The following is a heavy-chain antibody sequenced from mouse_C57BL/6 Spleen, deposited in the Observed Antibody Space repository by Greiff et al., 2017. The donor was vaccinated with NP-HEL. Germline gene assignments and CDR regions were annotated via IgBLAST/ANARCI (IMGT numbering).Heavy chain of an antibody. Sequence: QVQLQQSGAELVKPGASVKLSCKASGYTFTEYTIHWVKQRSGQGLEWIGWFYPGSGSIKYNEKFKDKCTLSTDKSSSTVYMELSRLTSEDSAVYFCARQYYYGSSPWFAYWGQGTLVTVSA. CDR1: GYTFTEYT. CDR2: FYPGSGSI. CDR3: ARQYYYGSSPWFAY. V-gene: IGHV1-62-2*01. J-gene: IGHJ3*01. D-gene: IGHD1-1*01.